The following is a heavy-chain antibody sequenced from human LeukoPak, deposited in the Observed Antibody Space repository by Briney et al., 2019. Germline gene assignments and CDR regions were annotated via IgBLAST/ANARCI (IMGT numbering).Heavy chain of an antibody. CDR3: ARDNYYGSGSPRYYCYYMDV. CDR2: IYYSGST. V-gene: IGHV4-59*01. Sequence: SETLSLTCTVSGGSISSYYWSWIRQPPGKGLEWIGYIYYSGSTNYNPSLKSRVTISVDTSKNQFSLKLSSVTAADTAVYHCARDNYYGSGSPRYYCYYMDVWGKGTTVTVSS. D-gene: IGHD3-10*01. J-gene: IGHJ6*03. CDR1: GGSISSYY.